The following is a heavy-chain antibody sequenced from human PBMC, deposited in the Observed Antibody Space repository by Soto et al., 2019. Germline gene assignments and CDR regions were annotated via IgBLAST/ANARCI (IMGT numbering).Heavy chain of an antibody. Sequence: QVQLVQSGTEVKKPGASVKISCKASEYTFTGYYIYWVRQDPGQGLEFMGAINSGGGNTDYAQKFQGRVIVTRDTSTSTVYMELTSLRFDDTAVYYCAGGNCAGDCYFDYWGQGTLVTVSS. CDR3: AGGNCAGDCYFDY. J-gene: IGHJ4*02. D-gene: IGHD2-21*02. CDR2: INSGGGNT. CDR1: EYTFTGYY. V-gene: IGHV1-46*01.